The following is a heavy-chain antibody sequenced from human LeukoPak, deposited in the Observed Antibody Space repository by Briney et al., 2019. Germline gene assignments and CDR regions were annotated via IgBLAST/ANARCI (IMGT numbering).Heavy chain of an antibody. D-gene: IGHD3-9*01. Sequence: PSETLSLTCTVSGGSISSYYWSWLRQPAGKGLEWIGRIYTSGSTNYNPSLKSRVTMSVDTSKNQFSLKLSSVTAADTAVYYCARDSLSRRAYYYYMDVWGKGTTVTVSS. V-gene: IGHV4-4*07. CDR2: IYTSGST. CDR1: GGSISSYY. CDR3: ARDSLSRRAYYYYMDV. J-gene: IGHJ6*03.